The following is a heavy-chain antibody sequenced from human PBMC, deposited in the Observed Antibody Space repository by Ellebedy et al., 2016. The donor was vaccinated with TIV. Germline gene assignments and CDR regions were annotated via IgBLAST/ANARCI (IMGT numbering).Heavy chain of an antibody. D-gene: IGHD3-22*01. V-gene: IGHV3-23*01. CDR3: ARDTMIVGRDYYYYYGMDV. J-gene: IGHJ6*02. CDR1: GFTFSSYA. Sequence: GESLKISXAASGFTFSSYAMSWVRQAPGKGLEWVSAISGSGGSTYYADSVKGRFTISRDNSKNTLYLQMNSLRAEDTAVYYCARDTMIVGRDYYYYYGMDVWGQGTTVTVSS. CDR2: ISGSGGST.